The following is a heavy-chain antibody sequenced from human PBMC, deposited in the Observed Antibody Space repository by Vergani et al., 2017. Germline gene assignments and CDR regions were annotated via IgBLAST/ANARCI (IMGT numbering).Heavy chain of an antibody. V-gene: IGHV3-21*01. Sequence: EVQLVESGGGLVKPGGSLGLSCAASGFTFSSYSMNWVRQAPGKGLEWVSSISSSSSYIYYADSVKGRFTISRDNAKNSLYLQMNSLRAEDTAVYYCASSNYYYYGMDVWGQGTTVTVSS. CDR1: GFTFSSYS. CDR3: ASSNYYYYGMDV. CDR2: ISSSSSYI. J-gene: IGHJ6*02.